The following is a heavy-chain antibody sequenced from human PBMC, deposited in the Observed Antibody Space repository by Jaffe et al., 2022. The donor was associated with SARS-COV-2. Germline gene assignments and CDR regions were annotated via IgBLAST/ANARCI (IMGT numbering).Heavy chain of an antibody. CDR1: GFTFSSYG. V-gene: IGHV3-33*01. CDR3: ARGHIAVAGRQTYYYYGMDV. D-gene: IGHD6-19*01. CDR2: IWYDGSNK. J-gene: IGHJ6*02. Sequence: QVQLVESGGGVVQPGRSLRLSCAASGFTFSSYGMHWVRQAPGKGLEWVAVIWYDGSNKYYADSVKGRFTISRDNSKNTLYLQMNSLRAEDTAVYYCARGHIAVAGRQTYYYYGMDVWGQGTTVTVSS.